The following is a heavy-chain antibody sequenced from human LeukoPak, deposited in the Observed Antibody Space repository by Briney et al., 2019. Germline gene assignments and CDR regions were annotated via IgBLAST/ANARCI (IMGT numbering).Heavy chain of an antibody. J-gene: IGHJ4*02. Sequence: SETLSLTCTVSGGSISSSPYYWGWIRQPPGKGLEWIGNIYYSWSAYYNPSLKTRVTISVDTSKNQFSLKLTSVTDAETAVYYCARHASVDGNWPRPLDYWGQGSMVTVCS. CDR1: GGSISSSPYY. CDR2: IYYSWSA. D-gene: IGHD6-19*01. CDR3: ARHASVDGNWPRPLDY. V-gene: IGHV4-39*01.